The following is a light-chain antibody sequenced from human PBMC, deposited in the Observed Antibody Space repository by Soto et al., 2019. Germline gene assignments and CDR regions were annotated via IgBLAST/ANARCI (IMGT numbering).Light chain of an antibody. CDR2: NDN. V-gene: IGLV1-44*01. J-gene: IGLJ2*01. Sequence: QSVLTQPPSASGTPGQGVAISCSGSSSNMGSNTVNWYQHLPGTAPKLLIYNDNQRPSGVPDRFFGSKSGTSASLAITGLQAADEADYYCAAWDGSLNHILFGGGTQLTVL. CDR1: SSNMGSNT. CDR3: AAWDGSLNHIL.